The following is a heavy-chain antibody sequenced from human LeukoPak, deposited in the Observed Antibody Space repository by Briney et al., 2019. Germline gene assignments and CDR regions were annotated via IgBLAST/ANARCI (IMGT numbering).Heavy chain of an antibody. Sequence: SETLSLTCTVSGGSISSGSYYWSWIRQPAGKGLEWIGRIYTSGSTNYNPSLKSRVTISVDTSKNQFSLKLSSVTAADTAVYYCARRGVGALDPWGQGTLVTVSS. CDR2: IYTSGST. CDR1: GGSISSGSYY. J-gene: IGHJ5*02. CDR3: ARRGVGALDP. D-gene: IGHD1-26*01. V-gene: IGHV4-61*02.